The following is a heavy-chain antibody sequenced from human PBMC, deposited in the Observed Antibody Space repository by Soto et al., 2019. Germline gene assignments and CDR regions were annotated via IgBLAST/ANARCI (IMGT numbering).Heavy chain of an antibody. V-gene: IGHV3-23*01. J-gene: IGHJ4*02. CDR3: AKDFATPVLY. D-gene: IGHD3-10*02. Sequence: EVQLLESGGGLVQPGGSLRLSCAASGFTFRSYAMSCVRQAPGKGLEWVSASSGSGGITYYADSVKGRFTISRDNSKNTLNLQMHTLSAEDKAVYYCAKDFATPVLYWCQRTLVTVSS. CDR1: GFTFRSYA. CDR2: SSGSGGIT.